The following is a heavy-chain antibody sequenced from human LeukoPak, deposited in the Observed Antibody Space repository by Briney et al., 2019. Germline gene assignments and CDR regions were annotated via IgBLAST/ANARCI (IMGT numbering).Heavy chain of an antibody. CDR2: ISASRDIT. Sequence: GGSLRLSCAASGFNYSSYTMNWVRQAPGMGLEWLSYISASRDITYYAGSVQGRFTISRDNAKNSLYLQMKSLRVEDTAFYYCASAHGGSGYDRPFDYWGQGTLVTVSS. CDR3: ASAHGGSGYDRPFDY. D-gene: IGHD5-12*01. CDR1: GFNYSSYT. J-gene: IGHJ4*02. V-gene: IGHV3-48*04.